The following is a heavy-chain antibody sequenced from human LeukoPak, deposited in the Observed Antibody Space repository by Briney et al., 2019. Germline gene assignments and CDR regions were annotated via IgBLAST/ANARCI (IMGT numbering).Heavy chain of an antibody. J-gene: IGHJ4*02. Sequence: SETLSLTCTVSGGSISSYYWSWIRQPPGKGLERIGYIYYSGSTNYNPSLKSRVTISVDTSKNQFSLKLSSVTAADTAVYYCARDGSAASFDYWGQGTLVTVSS. CDR2: IYYSGST. V-gene: IGHV4-59*01. CDR3: ARDGSAASFDY. CDR1: GGSISSYY. D-gene: IGHD1-26*01.